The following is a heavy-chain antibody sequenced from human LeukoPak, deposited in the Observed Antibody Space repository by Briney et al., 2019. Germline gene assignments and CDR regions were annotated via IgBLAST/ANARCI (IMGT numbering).Heavy chain of an antibody. D-gene: IGHD2-2*01. J-gene: IGHJ4*02. CDR1: GFTFSSYA. Sequence: GGSLRLSCAASGFTFSSYAMSWVRQAPGKGLEWVSAISGSGGSTYYADSVKGRFTISRDNYKNTLYLQMNSLRAEDTAVYYCAKAYCSSTSCYADYWGQGTLVTVSS. CDR2: ISGSGGST. CDR3: AKAYCSSTSCYADY. V-gene: IGHV3-23*01.